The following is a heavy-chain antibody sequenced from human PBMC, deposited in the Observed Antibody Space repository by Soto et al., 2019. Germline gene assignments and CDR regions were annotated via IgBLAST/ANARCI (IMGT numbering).Heavy chain of an antibody. Sequence: KLSSASCRETLNFSAVSWARKDTGKGLDYVSTIHGDGDYIHYSDSVKGRFTISRDNSRNTLYLQMNSLRADDTAVYYCVKNRGAMSLSNW. V-gene: IGHV3-23*01. CDR1: RETLNFSA. D-gene: IGHD1-26*01. J-gene: IGHJ5*01. CDR3: VKNRGAMSLSNW. CDR2: IHGDGDYI.